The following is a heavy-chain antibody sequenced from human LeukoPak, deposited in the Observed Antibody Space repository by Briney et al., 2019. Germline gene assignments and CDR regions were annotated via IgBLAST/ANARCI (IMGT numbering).Heavy chain of an antibody. V-gene: IGHV4-59*01. D-gene: IGHD1-7*01. Sequence: SETLSLTCTVSGGSISSYYWSWIRQPPGKGLEWIGYIYYSGSTNYNPSLKSRITISVDTSKNQFSLKLSSVAAADTAVYYCARRNYGSLFDPWGQGTLVTVSS. CDR1: GGSISSYY. CDR3: ARRNYGSLFDP. CDR2: IYYSGST. J-gene: IGHJ5*02.